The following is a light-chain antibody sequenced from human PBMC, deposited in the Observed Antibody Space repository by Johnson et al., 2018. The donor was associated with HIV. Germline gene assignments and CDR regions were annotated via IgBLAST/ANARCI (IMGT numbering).Light chain of an antibody. CDR2: DNN. V-gene: IGLV1-51*01. CDR3: ETWDNSLNFGHV. J-gene: IGLJ1*01. CDR1: SSNIGNNY. Sequence: QSVLTQPPSVSAAPGQKVTISCSGSSSNIGNNYVSWYQQLPGTAPKLLIYDNNKRPSGIPDRFSGSKSGTSATLGINGLQTWDEADYYCETWDNSLNFGHVFETGPKVIVL.